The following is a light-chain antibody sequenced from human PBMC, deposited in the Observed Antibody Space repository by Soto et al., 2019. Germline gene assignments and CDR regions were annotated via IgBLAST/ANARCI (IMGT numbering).Light chain of an antibody. CDR1: SSDDGGYNY. CDR2: DVS. Sequence: QSALTQPASVSGSPGQSITISFTGTSSDDGGYNYVSWYQQHPGKAPKLMIYDVSNRPSGVSNRFSGSKSGNTACLTISGLQAEDEADYYCSSYTSSSTLVVFGGGTKLTDL. V-gene: IGLV2-14*01. J-gene: IGLJ2*01. CDR3: SSYTSSSTLVV.